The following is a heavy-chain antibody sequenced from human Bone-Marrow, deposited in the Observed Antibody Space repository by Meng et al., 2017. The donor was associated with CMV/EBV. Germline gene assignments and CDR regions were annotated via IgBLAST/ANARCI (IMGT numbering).Heavy chain of an antibody. CDR2: IKQDGSEK. Sequence: GGSLRLSCTASGFIFSSFEMNWVRQAPGKGLEWVANIKQDGSEKYYVDSVKGRFTISRDNAKNSLYLQMNSLRAEDTAVYYCARDLWVLEDTAMVSNYYYYYGMDVWGQGTTVTVSS. CDR3: ARDLWVLEDTAMVSNYYYYYGMDV. V-gene: IGHV3-7*01. CDR1: GFIFSSFE. J-gene: IGHJ6*02. D-gene: IGHD5-18*01.